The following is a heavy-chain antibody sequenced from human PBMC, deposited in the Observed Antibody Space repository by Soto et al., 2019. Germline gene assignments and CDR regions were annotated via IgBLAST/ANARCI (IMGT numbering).Heavy chain of an antibody. D-gene: IGHD2-15*01. CDR1: GYTFTSYA. CDR2: INAGNGNT. Sequence: ASLNISSKTYGYTFTSYAMHWVLQSPGQRLEWMGWINAGNGNTKYSQKFQGRVTITRDTSASTAYMELSSLRSEDTAVYYCARVKFRYCSGGSCYKMDVWGKGTTVTVSS. J-gene: IGHJ6*03. V-gene: IGHV1-3*01. CDR3: ARVKFRYCSGGSCYKMDV.